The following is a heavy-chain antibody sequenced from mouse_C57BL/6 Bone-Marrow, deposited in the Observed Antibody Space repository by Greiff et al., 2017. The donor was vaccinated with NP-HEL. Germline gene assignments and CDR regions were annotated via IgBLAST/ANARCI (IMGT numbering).Heavy chain of an antibody. D-gene: IGHD2-5*01. V-gene: IGHV1-9*01. J-gene: IGHJ4*01. CDR3: ARGGYYSNYVGYYAMDY. Sequence: QVQLQQSGAELMKPGASVKLSCKATGYTFTGYWIEWVKQRPGHGLEWIGEILPGSGSTNYNEKFKGKATFTADTSSNTAYMQLSSLTTEDSAIYYCARGGYYSNYVGYYAMDYWGQGTSVTVSS. CDR1: GYTFTGYW. CDR2: ILPGSGST.